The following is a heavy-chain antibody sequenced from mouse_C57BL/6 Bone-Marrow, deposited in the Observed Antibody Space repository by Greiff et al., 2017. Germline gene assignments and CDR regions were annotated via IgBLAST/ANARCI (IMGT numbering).Heavy chain of an antibody. J-gene: IGHJ2*01. CDR2: FHPYNDDT. D-gene: IGHD2-1*01. V-gene: IGHV1-47*01. CDR1: GYTFTTYP. Sequence: VQLQQSGAELVRPGASVKMSCKASGYTFTTYPIEWMKQNHGKSLEWIGNFHPYNDDTKYNEKFKGKAILTVEKSSSTVYLELSRLTSDDSAVYYCARGGNYGGYYFDYWGQGTTLTVSS. CDR3: ARGGNYGGYYFDY.